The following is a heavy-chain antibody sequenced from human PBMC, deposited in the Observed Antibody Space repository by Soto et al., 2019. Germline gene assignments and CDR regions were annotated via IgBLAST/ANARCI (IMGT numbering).Heavy chain of an antibody. D-gene: IGHD2-2*01. J-gene: IGHJ6*03. CDR3: AREAEGYCSSTSCYSYYYYYMDV. Sequence: QVQLQESGPGLVKPSQTLSLTCTVSGGSISSGGYYWSWIRQHPGKGLEWIGYIYYSGSTYYNPSLKSRVTISVDTSKNQFSLKLSSVTAADTAVYYCAREAEGYCSSTSCYSYYYYYMDVWGKGTTVTVSS. V-gene: IGHV4-31*03. CDR2: IYYSGST. CDR1: GGSISSGGYY.